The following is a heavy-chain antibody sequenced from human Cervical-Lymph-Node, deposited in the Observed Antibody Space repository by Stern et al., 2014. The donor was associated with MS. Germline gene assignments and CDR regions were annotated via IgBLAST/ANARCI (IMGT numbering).Heavy chain of an antibody. V-gene: IGHV1-18*01. Sequence: QVQLLQPGTEVKKPGASVLVSCKASGYTFTTYGITWVRQAPGQGLEWMGWISADSGNTKYEQKFQDRVTMTRDTTTGTAYMEVRSLRSEDTAVYYCARDKMHAFDYWGQGTQVTVPS. D-gene: IGHD2-8*01. CDR3: ARDKMHAFDY. CDR1: GYTFTTYG. CDR2: ISADSGNT. J-gene: IGHJ4*02.